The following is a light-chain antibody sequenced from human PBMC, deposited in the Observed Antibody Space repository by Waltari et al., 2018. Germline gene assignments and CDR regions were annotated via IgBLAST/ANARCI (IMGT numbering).Light chain of an antibody. V-gene: IGLV2-14*01. Sequence: QSALTQPASVSGSPGQSITISCTGTSSDVGGYNYVSWYQQHPGKVPKLMIFNVSNRPSGVLNRFSGSKSGNTASLTISGLQAEDAADDYCASYTSHSHVVFGGGTKLTVL. CDR3: ASYTSHSHVV. CDR2: NVS. J-gene: IGLJ2*01. CDR1: SSDVGGYNY.